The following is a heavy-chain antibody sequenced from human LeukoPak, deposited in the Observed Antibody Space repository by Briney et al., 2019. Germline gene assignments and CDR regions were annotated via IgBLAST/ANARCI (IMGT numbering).Heavy chain of an antibody. J-gene: IGHJ6*02. CDR3: ATAFKLELSYYYYGMDV. CDR1: GYTLTELS. D-gene: IGHD1-7*01. Sequence: ASVKVSCKVSGYTLTELSMHWVRQAPGKGLEWMGGFDPEDGETIYAQKFQGRVTMTEDTSTDTAYMELSSLRSGDTAVYYCATAFKLELSYYYYGMDVWGQGTTVTVSS. CDR2: FDPEDGET. V-gene: IGHV1-24*01.